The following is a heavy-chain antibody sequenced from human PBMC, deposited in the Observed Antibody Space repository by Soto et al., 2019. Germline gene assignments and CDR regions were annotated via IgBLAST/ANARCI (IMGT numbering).Heavy chain of an antibody. CDR1: GGSVSGGSYY. Sequence: SETLSLTCTVSGGSVSGGSYYWSWIRQPPGKGLEWIGYIFYTGSSNYNLSLKSRATISVDTSQNQVVLTMTHMDPVDTATYYCARMQLSPTGGLDYWGQGAQVTVSS. V-gene: IGHV4-61*01. J-gene: IGHJ4*02. D-gene: IGHD1-1*01. CDR3: ARMQLSPTGGLDY. CDR2: IFYTGSS.